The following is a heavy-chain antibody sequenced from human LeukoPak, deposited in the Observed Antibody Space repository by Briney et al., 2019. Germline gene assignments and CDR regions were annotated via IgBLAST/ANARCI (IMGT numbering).Heavy chain of an antibody. V-gene: IGHV3-23*01. CDR3: AKARSGSYYRDAFDI. CDR1: GFTFSSYA. D-gene: IGHD1-26*01. J-gene: IGHJ3*02. Sequence: GGSLRLPCAASGFTFSSYAMSWVRQAPGKGLEWVSAISGSGGSTYYADSVKGRFTISRDNSKNTLYLQMNSLRAEDTAVYYCAKARSGSYYRDAFDIWGQGTIVTVSS. CDR2: ISGSGGST.